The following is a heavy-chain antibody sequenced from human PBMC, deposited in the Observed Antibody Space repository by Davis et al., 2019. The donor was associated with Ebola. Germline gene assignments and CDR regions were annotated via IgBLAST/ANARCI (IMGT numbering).Heavy chain of an antibody. D-gene: IGHD5-24*01. J-gene: IGHJ4*02. Sequence: PGGSLRLSCTASGFTLSSYWMTWVRQAPGKGLEWVADISQDGREKNYVDSMKGRFTIPRDNAQRSLYLQMHSLRADDTAVYYCARGPVTRDAYRYWGQGTRVTVSS. CDR3: ARGPVTRDAYRY. CDR2: ISQDGREK. V-gene: IGHV3-7*03. CDR1: GFTLSSYW.